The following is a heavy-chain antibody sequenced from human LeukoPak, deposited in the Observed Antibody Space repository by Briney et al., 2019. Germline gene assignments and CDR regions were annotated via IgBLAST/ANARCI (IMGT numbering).Heavy chain of an antibody. V-gene: IGHV3-7*01. CDR2: INQDGSEE. CDR1: GFTFRTYW. Sequence: GGSLRLSCAASGFTFRTYWMSWIRQAPGKEPEWVADINQDGSEEFYLQSVRGRFTVSRDNAQNAVFLQMTNLRADDTAVYYCARWKMELQRNAFDFWGQGTVVTVSS. J-gene: IGHJ3*01. D-gene: IGHD1-26*01. CDR3: ARWKMELQRNAFDF.